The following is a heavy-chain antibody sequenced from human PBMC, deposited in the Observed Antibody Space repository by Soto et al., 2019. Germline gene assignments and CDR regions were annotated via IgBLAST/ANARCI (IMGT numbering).Heavy chain of an antibody. CDR3: ARDNYPSRGRGADYAYCMDV. Sequence: VQLVSSGGGLDKPGGSLRLSCAASGFTFSSYSTNCVRQAPGKGLEWVSCISSSSSYIYYADSVKARFTISRDKAKKSLYLQMNSLGDEDTAVYYCARDNYPSRGRGADYAYCMDVWGQGTTVTVSS. CDR1: GFTFSSYS. V-gene: IGHV3-21*01. D-gene: IGHD1-7*01. J-gene: IGHJ6*02. CDR2: ISSSSSYI.